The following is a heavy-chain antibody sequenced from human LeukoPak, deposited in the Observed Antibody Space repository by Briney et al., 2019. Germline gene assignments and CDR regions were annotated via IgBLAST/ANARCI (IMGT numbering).Heavy chain of an antibody. V-gene: IGHV3-15*01. D-gene: IGHD3-3*01. CDR3: TTPPNIRITIFGVVISKGTDFDY. CDR2: IKSKTDGGTT. Sequence: PGGSLRLSCAASGFTFSNAWMSWVRQAPGKGLEWVGRIKSKTDGGTTDYAAPVKGRFTISRDDSKNTLYLQMNSLKTEDTAVYYCTTPPNIRITIFGVVISKGTDFDYWGQGTLVTVSS. CDR1: GFTFSNAW. J-gene: IGHJ4*02.